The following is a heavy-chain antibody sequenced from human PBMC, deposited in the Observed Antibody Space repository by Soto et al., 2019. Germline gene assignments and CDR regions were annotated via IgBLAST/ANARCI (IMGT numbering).Heavy chain of an antibody. CDR1: GFTFSSHA. V-gene: IGHV3-23*01. Sequence: EVQLLESGGGLVQPGGSLRLSCAASGFTFSSHAMSWVRQAPGKGLEWVSSTIDSGGRSYHADSVRGRFTISRDNSKNTLYLQMNSLRADDTAIYYCAKDKMEQWLVGGYDDYWGQGALVTVSS. D-gene: IGHD6-19*01. J-gene: IGHJ4*02. CDR3: AKDKMEQWLVGGYDDY. CDR2: TIDSGGRS.